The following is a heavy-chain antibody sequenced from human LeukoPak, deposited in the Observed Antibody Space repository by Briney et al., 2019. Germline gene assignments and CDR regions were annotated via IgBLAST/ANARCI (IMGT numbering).Heavy chain of an antibody. Sequence: PSETLSLTCTVSGGPISSYYWSWIRQPPGKGLEWIGYIYYSGSTNYNPSLKSRVTISVDTSKNQFSLKLSSVTAADTAVYYCARDSLDYGMDVWGQGTTVTVSS. CDR2: IYYSGST. V-gene: IGHV4-59*01. CDR1: GGPISSYY. CDR3: ARDSLDYGMDV. J-gene: IGHJ6*02.